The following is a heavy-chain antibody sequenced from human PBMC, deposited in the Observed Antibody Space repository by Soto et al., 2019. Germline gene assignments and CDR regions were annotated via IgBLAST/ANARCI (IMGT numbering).Heavy chain of an antibody. CDR2: ISPIFGTA. V-gene: IGHV1-69*06. Sequence: ASVKVSCKASGGTFSSYAISCVRQAPGQGLEWMGGISPIFGTANYAQKFQGRVTITADKSTSTAYMELSSLRPSDTAMYYCARFIVGATNDYFDNWGQGTLVTVSS. J-gene: IGHJ4*02. CDR3: ARFIVGATNDYFDN. D-gene: IGHD1-26*01. CDR1: GGTFSSYA.